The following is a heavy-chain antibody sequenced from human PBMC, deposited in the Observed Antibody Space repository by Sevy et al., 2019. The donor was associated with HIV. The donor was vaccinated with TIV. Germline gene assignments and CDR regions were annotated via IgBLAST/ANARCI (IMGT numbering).Heavy chain of an antibody. D-gene: IGHD2-2*03. V-gene: IGHV4-61*02. CDR1: GGSISSGSYY. CDR2: IYTSGST. J-gene: IGHJ5*02. CDR3: ARLPRGYSNWFDP. Sequence: SETLSLTCTVSGGSISSGSYYWSWIRQPVGKGLEWIGRIYTSGSTNYNPSLKSRVTMSVDTSKNQFSLKLSSVTAADTAVYYCARLPRGYSNWFDPWGQGTLVTVSS.